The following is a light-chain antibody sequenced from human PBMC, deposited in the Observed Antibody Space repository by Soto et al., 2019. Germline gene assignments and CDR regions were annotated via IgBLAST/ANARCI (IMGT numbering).Light chain of an antibody. Sequence: DIQMTQSPSSLSASVGDRVTITCRASQSISSYLNWYQQKPGKAPKFLIYAASSLQSGVPSRFSGSGSGTDFTITISSLQPEDFATYYCQQSYSTPPLTFGGGTKVEIK. CDR3: QQSYSTPPLT. V-gene: IGKV1-39*01. CDR1: QSISSY. J-gene: IGKJ4*01. CDR2: AAS.